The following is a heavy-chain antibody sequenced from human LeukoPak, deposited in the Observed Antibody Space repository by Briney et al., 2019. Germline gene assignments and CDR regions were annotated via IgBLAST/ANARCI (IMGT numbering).Heavy chain of an antibody. CDR2: IIPIFGTA. J-gene: IGHJ5*02. CDR1: GGTFSSYA. Sequence: SVKASCKASGGTFSSYAISWVRQAPGQGLEWMGGIIPIFGTANYAQKFQGRVTITADESTSTAYMELSSLRSEDTAVYYCARDLGWSGYYTRLRFDPWGQGTLVTVSS. D-gene: IGHD3-3*01. V-gene: IGHV1-69*13. CDR3: ARDLGWSGYYTRLRFDP.